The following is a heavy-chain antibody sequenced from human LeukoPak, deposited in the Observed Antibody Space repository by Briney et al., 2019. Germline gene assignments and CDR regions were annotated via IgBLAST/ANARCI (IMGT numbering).Heavy chain of an antibody. CDR2: ISPYNGNT. V-gene: IGHV1-18*01. CDR1: GYSFTSYG. J-gene: IGHJ6*03. Sequence: ASVKVSCKASGYSFTSYGITWVRQAPAQGLEWMGWISPYNGNTHYAQSLQDRVTMTTDTSTSTAYMELRSLRFDDTAVYYCAREVIAPAPRYQDYYFYMDVWGKGTTVTVSS. CDR3: AREVIAPAPRYQDYYFYMDV. D-gene: IGHD6-25*01.